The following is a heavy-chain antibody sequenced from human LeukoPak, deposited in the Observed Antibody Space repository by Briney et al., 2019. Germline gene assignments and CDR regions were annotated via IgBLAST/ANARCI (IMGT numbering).Heavy chain of an antibody. Sequence: SETLSLTCTASGGSISSYYWSWIRQPPGKGLEWIGYIYTSGSTNYNPSLKSRVTISVDTSKNQFSLKLSSVTAADTAVYYCARLRPVVDHYFDYWGQGTLVTVSS. V-gene: IGHV4-4*09. CDR1: GGSISSYY. D-gene: IGHD2-15*01. CDR2: IYTSGST. CDR3: ARLRPVVDHYFDY. J-gene: IGHJ4*02.